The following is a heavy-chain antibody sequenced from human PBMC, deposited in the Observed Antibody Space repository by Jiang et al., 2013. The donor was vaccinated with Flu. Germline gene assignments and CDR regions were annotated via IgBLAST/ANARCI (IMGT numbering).Heavy chain of an antibody. D-gene: IGHD4-17*01. Sequence: GAEVKKPGSSVKVSCKASGGTFSSYTISWVRQAPGQGLEWMGRIIPILGIANYAQKFQGRVTITADKSTSTAYMELSSLRSEDTAVYYCASTMRDEDYGDYGVDYWGQGTLVTVSS. V-gene: IGHV1-69*02. CDR2: IIPILGIA. CDR3: ASTMRDEDYGDYGVDY. CDR1: GGTFSSYT. J-gene: IGHJ4*02.